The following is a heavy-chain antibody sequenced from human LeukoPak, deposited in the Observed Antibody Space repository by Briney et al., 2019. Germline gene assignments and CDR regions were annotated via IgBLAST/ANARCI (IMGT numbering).Heavy chain of an antibody. J-gene: IGHJ3*02. D-gene: IGHD4-17*01. V-gene: IGHV1-18*01. CDR3: ARGVYGDHGEDAFDI. CDR2: ISAYNGNT. Sequence: ASVKVSCKASGYTFTSYGISWVRQAPGQGLEWMGWISAYNGNTNYAQKLQGRVTMTRDTSTSTVYMELSSLRSEDTAVYYCARGVYGDHGEDAFDIWGQGTMVTVSS. CDR1: GYTFTSYG.